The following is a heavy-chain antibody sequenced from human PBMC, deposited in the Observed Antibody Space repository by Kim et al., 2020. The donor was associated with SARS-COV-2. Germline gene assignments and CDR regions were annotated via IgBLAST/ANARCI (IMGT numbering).Heavy chain of an antibody. CDR3: ASDYDFWSGSGRWDYYYYYMDV. D-gene: IGHD3-3*01. Sequence: SETLSLTCTVSGGSISSYYWSWIRQPAGKGLEWIWRIYTSGSTNYNPSLKSRVTMSVDTSKNQFSLKLSSVTAADSAVYYCASDYDFWSGSGRWDYYYYYMDVWGRGNTVTVS. CDR1: GGSISSYY. J-gene: IGHJ6*03. V-gene: IGHV4-4*07. CDR2: IYTSGST.